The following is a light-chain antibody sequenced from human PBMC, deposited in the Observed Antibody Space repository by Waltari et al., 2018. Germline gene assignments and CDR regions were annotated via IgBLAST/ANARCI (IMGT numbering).Light chain of an antibody. CDR3: QQYNSYSPET. CDR2: KAS. J-gene: IGKJ1*01. V-gene: IGKV1-5*03. CDR1: PSISSW. Sequence: DIQMTQSPSTLSASVGDRVTITCRASPSISSWLAWYQQKPGKAPKLLIYKASSLESGVPSRFSGSGSGTEFTLTISSLQPDDFATYYCQQYNSYSPETFGQGTKVEIK.